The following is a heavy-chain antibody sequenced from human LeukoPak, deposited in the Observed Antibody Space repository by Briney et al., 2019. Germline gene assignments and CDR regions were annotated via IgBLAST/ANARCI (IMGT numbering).Heavy chain of an antibody. Sequence: PSETLSLTCTVSGGSISSSSYYWGWIRQPPGKGLEWIGSIYYSGSTYYNPSLKSRVTISVDTSKNQFSLKLSSVTAADTAVYYCARRIMITFGGVIVESYGPCFDYWGQGTLVTVSS. V-gene: IGHV4-39*01. D-gene: IGHD3-16*02. J-gene: IGHJ4*02. CDR3: ARRIMITFGGVIVESYGPCFDY. CDR1: GGSISSSSYY. CDR2: IYYSGST.